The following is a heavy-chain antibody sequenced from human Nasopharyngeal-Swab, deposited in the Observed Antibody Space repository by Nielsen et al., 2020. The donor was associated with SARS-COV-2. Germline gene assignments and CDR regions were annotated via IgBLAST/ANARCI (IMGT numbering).Heavy chain of an antibody. V-gene: IGHV3-21*01. D-gene: IGHD5-24*01. CDR2: ISSSSSYI. J-gene: IGHJ3*02. Sequence: GESLKISCAASGFTFSSYSMNWVRQAPGKGLEWVSSISSSSSYIYYADSVKGRFTISRDNAKNSLYLQMNSLRAEDTAVYYCARGRDGYNLRKADDAFDIWGQGTMVTVSS. CDR3: ARGRDGYNLRKADDAFDI. CDR1: GFTFSSYS.